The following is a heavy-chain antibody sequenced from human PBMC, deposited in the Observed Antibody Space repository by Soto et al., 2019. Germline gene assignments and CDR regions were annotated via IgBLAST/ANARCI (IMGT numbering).Heavy chain of an antibody. CDR3: AGYYYDSSGYYTRKGGDAFDI. Sequence: SVKVSCNASGFTFTSSAVQWVRQARGQRLEWIGWIVVGSGNTNYAQKFQERVTITRDMSTSTADMELSSLRSEDTAVYYCAGYYYDSSGYYTRKGGDAFDIWGQGTMVTV. V-gene: IGHV1-58*01. CDR1: GFTFTSSA. D-gene: IGHD3-22*01. J-gene: IGHJ3*02. CDR2: IVVGSGNT.